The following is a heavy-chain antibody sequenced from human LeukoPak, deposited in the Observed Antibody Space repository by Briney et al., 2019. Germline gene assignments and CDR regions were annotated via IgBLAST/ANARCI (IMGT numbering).Heavy chain of an antibody. J-gene: IGHJ4*02. CDR3: ARDLSGSLYFDF. D-gene: IGHD3-10*01. Sequence: PSETLSLTCTVSGASISSYYYIWIRQTAGGGLEWIGRLYISGSTDYNPSLKSRVTISVDTSMNQFYLKMNSVTAADTAVYFCARDLSGSLYFDFWGPGVLVTVSS. V-gene: IGHV4-4*07. CDR2: LYISGST. CDR1: GASISSYY.